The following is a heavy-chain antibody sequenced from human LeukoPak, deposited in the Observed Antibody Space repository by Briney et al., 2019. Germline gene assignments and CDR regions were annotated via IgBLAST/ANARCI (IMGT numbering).Heavy chain of an antibody. CDR3: ARDSGNYLDAFDI. V-gene: IGHV3-20*04. CDR1: GSSFNDYG. D-gene: IGHD1-7*01. Sequence: LGGSLRLSCAASGSSFNDYGMSWVRQAPGQGPEWVSGITWNGGSTDYAASVKGRFTISRDNAKNSLYLQMNSLRAEDTAVYYCARDSGNYLDAFDIWGQGTMVTVSS. CDR2: ITWNGGST. J-gene: IGHJ3*02.